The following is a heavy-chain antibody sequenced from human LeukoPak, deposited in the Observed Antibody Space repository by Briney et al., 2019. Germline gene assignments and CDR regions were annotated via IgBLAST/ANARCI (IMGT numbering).Heavy chain of an antibody. CDR3: ATFECTSSSLNH. CDR2: INPNSGGT. D-gene: IGHD6-6*01. V-gene: IGHV1-2*02. CDR1: GYTFTGYD. J-gene: IGHJ5*02. Sequence: ASVSLSCKASGYTFTGYDIYWVRQAPGQGLEWMGWINPNSGGTNYAQKFQGRVTMTRDTSITTAYMELSRLRSDDTAVYYCATFECTSSSLNHWGQGTLVTVSS.